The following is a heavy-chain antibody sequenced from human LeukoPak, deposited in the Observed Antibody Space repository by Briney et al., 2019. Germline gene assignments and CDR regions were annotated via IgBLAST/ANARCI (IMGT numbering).Heavy chain of an antibody. V-gene: IGHV1-69*05. CDR1: GGTFSSYA. Sequence: ASVTVSFKASGGTFSSYAISWVRQAPGQGLEWMGGIIPIFGTANYAQKFQGRVTITTDESTSTAYMELSSLRSEDTAVYYCARSLHCSSASCPFYYYYMDVWGKGTTVTVSS. D-gene: IGHD2-2*01. CDR2: IIPIFGTA. J-gene: IGHJ6*03. CDR3: ARSLHCSSASCPFYYYYMDV.